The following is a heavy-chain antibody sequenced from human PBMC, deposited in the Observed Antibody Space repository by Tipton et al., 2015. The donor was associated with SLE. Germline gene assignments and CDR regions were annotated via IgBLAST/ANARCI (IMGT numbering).Heavy chain of an antibody. CDR2: IYFSANT. CDR1: GGSISSSGHY. CDR3: TRHVVGVASRPGWFDT. J-gene: IGHJ5*02. V-gene: IGHV4-39*01. Sequence: TLSLTCTVSGGSISSSGHYWGWIRQPPGKGLEWIGSIYFSANTYYNPSLKSRVTISVDTSRNQFSLKLNFVTAADTAFYYCTRHVVGVASRPGWFDTWGQGRLVTVSS. D-gene: IGHD2-15*01.